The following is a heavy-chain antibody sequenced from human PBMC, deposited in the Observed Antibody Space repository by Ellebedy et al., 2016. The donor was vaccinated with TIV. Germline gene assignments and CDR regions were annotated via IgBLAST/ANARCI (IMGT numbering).Heavy chain of an antibody. J-gene: IGHJ6*02. V-gene: IGHV3-74*01. CDR3: VRGRSSAWYIYYNYGMDV. Sequence: GESLKISCAASGFTFSNFWMHWVRQVPGKGLVWVSRISDDGSSTSYADSVKGRFTISRDNAKNTLYLQMNSLRAEDTAVYYCVRGRSSAWYIYYNYGMDVWGQGTTVTVSS. D-gene: IGHD6-19*01. CDR1: GFTFSNFW. CDR2: ISDDGSST.